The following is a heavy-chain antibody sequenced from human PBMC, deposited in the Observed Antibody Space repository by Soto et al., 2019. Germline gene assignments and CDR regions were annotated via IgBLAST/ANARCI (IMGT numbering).Heavy chain of an antibody. Sequence: APVKVSCQTSEDNFSSYAISWVRQDLGQWLEWMGGIIPMFGTANHEQKFQGRVTITAGESTSTAYMELSRLRSEDTAVYYCASTYDSEHRDAFDIWGKGTVVTVSS. CDR1: EDNFSSYA. D-gene: IGHD3-10*01. J-gene: IGHJ3*02. CDR3: ASTYDSEHRDAFDI. CDR2: IIPMFGTA. V-gene: IGHV1-69*13.